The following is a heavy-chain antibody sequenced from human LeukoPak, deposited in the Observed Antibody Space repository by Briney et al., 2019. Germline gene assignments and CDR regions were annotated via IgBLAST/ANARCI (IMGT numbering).Heavy chain of an antibody. D-gene: IGHD4-17*01. V-gene: IGHV1-2*04. CDR1: GYTFTGYY. J-gene: IGHJ4*02. CDR3: ARVGGLRPWYFDY. Sequence: ASVKVSCKASGYTFTGYYMHWVRQAPGQGLEWMGWINPNSGGTNYAQKFQGWVTMTRDTSISTAYMELSRLRSEDTAVYYCARVGGLRPWYFDYWGQGTLVTVSS. CDR2: INPNSGGT.